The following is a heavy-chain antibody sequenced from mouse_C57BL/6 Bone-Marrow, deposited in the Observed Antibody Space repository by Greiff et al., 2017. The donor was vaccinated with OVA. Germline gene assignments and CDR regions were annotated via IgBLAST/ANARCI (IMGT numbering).Heavy chain of an antibody. CDR1: GYAFSSYW. J-gene: IGHJ2*01. D-gene: IGHD5-5*01. CDR2: IYPGDGDT. Sequence: QVQLQQSGAELVKPGASVKISCKASGYAFSSYWMNWVKQRPGKGLEWIGQIYPGDGDTNYNGKFKGKATLTADKSSSTAYMQLSSLTSEDSAVYFCARGEGHYPYYFDYWGQGTTLTVSS. V-gene: IGHV1-80*01. CDR3: ARGEGHYPYYFDY.